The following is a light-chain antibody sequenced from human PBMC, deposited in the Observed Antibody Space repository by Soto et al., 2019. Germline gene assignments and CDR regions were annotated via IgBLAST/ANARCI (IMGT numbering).Light chain of an antibody. CDR3: QQASNFPLT. Sequence: DLQMTQSPSSVSASVGDRVTITCRANQDITTWLAWYQQKPGEAPNLLIYAASSLQSGVPSRFSGSGSGTDFILTINSLQPEDFATYYCQQASNFPLTFGGGTKVEI. V-gene: IGKV1-12*01. J-gene: IGKJ4*01. CDR1: QDITTW. CDR2: AAS.